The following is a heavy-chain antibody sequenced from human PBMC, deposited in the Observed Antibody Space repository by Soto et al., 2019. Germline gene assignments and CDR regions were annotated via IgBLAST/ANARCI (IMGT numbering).Heavy chain of an antibody. CDR3: ARDPAADGYYGMDV. Sequence: EVQLVESGGGLVKPGGSLRLSCVASDFSFSTYNMNWVRQAPGEGLQWVSFISRTSSHIHYADSVQGRFTISRDNAKNSLYLEMNSLRAEDTAVYYCARDPAADGYYGMDVWGQGTTVTVSS. CDR2: ISRTSSHI. V-gene: IGHV3-21*01. CDR1: DFSFSTYN. J-gene: IGHJ6*02. D-gene: IGHD6-13*01.